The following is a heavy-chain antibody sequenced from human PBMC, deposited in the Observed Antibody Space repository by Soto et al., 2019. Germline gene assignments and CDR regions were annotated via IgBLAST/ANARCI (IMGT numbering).Heavy chain of an antibody. CDR2: VYYTGDT. V-gene: IGHV4-59*08. Sequence: QVQLQQSGPRLVKPSETLSLTCTVSSGPDRSHNWGWIRQPPGRGLEWIGYVYYTGDTAYNPSLRGRVTRPADTSTNDISLTLNSVTAADTAVYYCVRQGIDYLHGLVDVWGQGTTVSVSS. J-gene: IGHJ6*02. D-gene: IGHD4-17*01. CDR1: SGPDRSHN. CDR3: VRQGIDYLHGLVDV.